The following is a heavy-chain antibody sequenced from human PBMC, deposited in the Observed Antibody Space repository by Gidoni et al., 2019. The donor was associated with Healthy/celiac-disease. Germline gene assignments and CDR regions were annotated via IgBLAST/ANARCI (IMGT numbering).Heavy chain of an antibody. CDR3: ARDGLGNTAMVSEGYYYYGMDV. D-gene: IGHD5-18*01. J-gene: IGHJ6*02. Sequence: EVQLVESGGGLIQPGGSLRLSCAASGFTVSSNYMRWFRQAPGKGLEWVSVMYSGGSTYYADSVKGRFTISRDNSKNTLYLQMNSLRAEDTAVYYCARDGLGNTAMVSEGYYYYGMDVWGQGTTVTVSS. V-gene: IGHV3-53*01. CDR2: MYSGGST. CDR1: GFTVSSNY.